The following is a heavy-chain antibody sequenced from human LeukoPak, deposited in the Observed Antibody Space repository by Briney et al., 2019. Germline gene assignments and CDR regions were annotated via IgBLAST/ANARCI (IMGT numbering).Heavy chain of an antibody. CDR1: GGSFSGYY. CDR2: INHSGST. Sequence: SETLSLTCAVYGGSFSGYYWSWIRQPPGKGLEWIGEINHSGSTNYNPSLKSRVTISVDTSKNQFSLKLSSVTAADTAVYYCARGRAYCAGDCYSNPLGYYYYMDVWGKGTTVTVSS. CDR3: ARGRAYCAGDCYSNPLGYYYYMDV. D-gene: IGHD2-21*02. J-gene: IGHJ6*03. V-gene: IGHV4-34*01.